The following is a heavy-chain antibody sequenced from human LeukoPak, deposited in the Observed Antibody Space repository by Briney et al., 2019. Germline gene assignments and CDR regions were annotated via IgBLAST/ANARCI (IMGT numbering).Heavy chain of an antibody. V-gene: IGHV4-4*07. J-gene: IGHJ3*02. Sequence: SETLSLTCTVSGGSISSYYWSWIRQPAGKGLEWIGRIYTSGSTNYNPSLKSRVTMSVDTSKNQFSLKLSSVTAADTAVYYCARVPIYYYDSSGYLDAFDIWGQGTMVTVSS. D-gene: IGHD3-22*01. CDR2: IYTSGST. CDR1: GGSISSYY. CDR3: ARVPIYYYDSSGYLDAFDI.